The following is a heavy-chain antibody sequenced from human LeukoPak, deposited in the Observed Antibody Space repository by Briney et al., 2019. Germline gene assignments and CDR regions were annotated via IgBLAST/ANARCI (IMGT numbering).Heavy chain of an antibody. V-gene: IGHV3-48*03. CDR2: IDSSGRTI. Sequence: GGSLRLSCAASGFTLVSYEMNWARQAPGKGLEWVSYIDSSGRTIKYADSVRGRFTISRDNAKNSVNLQMNSLRAEDTAVYYCVREGARWFFDYWGQGTLVTVSS. J-gene: IGHJ4*02. D-gene: IGHD4-23*01. CDR3: VREGARWFFDY. CDR1: GFTLVSYE.